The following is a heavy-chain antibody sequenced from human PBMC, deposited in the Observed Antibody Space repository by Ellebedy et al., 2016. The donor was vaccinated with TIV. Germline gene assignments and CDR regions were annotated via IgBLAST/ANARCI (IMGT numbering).Heavy chain of an antibody. Sequence: MPSETLSLTCTVSGGSISSSSYYWGWLRQPPGKGLEWIGTIYYSWSTYYNPSLKSRVTISLDTSKNQFPLKLSSVTAADTAVYYCARRNDYGDYINWFDPWGQGTLVTVSS. CDR2: IYYSWST. V-gene: IGHV4-39*01. D-gene: IGHD4-17*01. CDR1: GGSISSSSYY. CDR3: ARRNDYGDYINWFDP. J-gene: IGHJ5*02.